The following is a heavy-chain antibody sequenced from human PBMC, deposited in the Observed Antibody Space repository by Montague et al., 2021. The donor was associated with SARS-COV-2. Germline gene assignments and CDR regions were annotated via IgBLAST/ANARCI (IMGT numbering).Heavy chain of an antibody. Sequence: TLSLTCVVSGGSISSGSYYWSWIRQPAGKGLEWIGRIYTSGSTNYNPSLKSRVTISVDTSKNQFSLKLSSVTAADTAVYYCARVVGFDFDYWGQGTLVTVSS. CDR2: IYTSGST. V-gene: IGHV4-61*02. D-gene: IGHD2-21*01. CDR1: GGSISSGSYY. CDR3: ARVVGFDFDY. J-gene: IGHJ4*02.